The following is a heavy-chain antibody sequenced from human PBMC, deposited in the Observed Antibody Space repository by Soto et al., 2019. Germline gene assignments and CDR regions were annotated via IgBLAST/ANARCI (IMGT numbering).Heavy chain of an antibody. J-gene: IGHJ6*02. V-gene: IGHV3-30*18. CDR1: GFTFSSYG. Sequence: GGSLRLPCAASGFTFSSYGMHWVRQAPGKGLEWVAVISYDGSNKYYADSVKGRFTISRDNSKNTLYLQMNSLRAEDTAVYYCAKDPPLRFLEWLSPAYYYGMDVWGQGTTVTVSS. D-gene: IGHD3-3*01. CDR3: AKDPPLRFLEWLSPAYYYGMDV. CDR2: ISYDGSNK.